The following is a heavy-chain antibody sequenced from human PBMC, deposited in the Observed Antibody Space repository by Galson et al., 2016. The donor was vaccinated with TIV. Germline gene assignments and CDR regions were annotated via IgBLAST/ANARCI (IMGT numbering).Heavy chain of an antibody. D-gene: IGHD1-26*01. CDR1: GYTFTSLW. V-gene: IGHV5-51*04. CDR2: MYPGDSDT. Sequence: QSGAEVKKPGESLKISCKASGYTFTSLWIGWVRRVPGKGLEWMGIMYPGDSDTIYSPSFHGQVTISADKPISTVYLQWSSLKASDAATYYCARQGPTKGSLGYWGQGTLLTVSS. CDR3: ARQGPTKGSLGY. J-gene: IGHJ4*02.